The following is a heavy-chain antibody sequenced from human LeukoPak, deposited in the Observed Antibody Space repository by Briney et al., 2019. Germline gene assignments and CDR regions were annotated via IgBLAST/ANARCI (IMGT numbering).Heavy chain of an antibody. Sequence: SETLSLTCIVSGGSISNYYWTWIRQSAGKGLEWIGRFYTSEITNYNPSLKSRVTMSIDTSKNHFSLNLSSVTAADTAVYYCARTNWGTFDYWGQGILVTVSS. CDR2: FYTSEIT. CDR1: GGSISNYY. D-gene: IGHD7-27*01. J-gene: IGHJ4*02. CDR3: ARTNWGTFDY. V-gene: IGHV4-4*07.